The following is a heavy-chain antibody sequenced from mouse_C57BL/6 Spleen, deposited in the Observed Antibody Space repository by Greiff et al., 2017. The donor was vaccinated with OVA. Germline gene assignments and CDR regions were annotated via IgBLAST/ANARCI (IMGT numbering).Heavy chain of an antibody. J-gene: IGHJ3*01. D-gene: IGHD1-1*01. CDR1: GYTFTDYY. Sequence: QVQLQQSGAELVRPGASVKLSCKASGYTFTDYYINWVKQRPGQGLEWIARIYPGSGNTYYNEKFKGKATLTAEKSSSTAYMQLSSLTSEDAAVYFCARAYGSSAAWFAYWGQGTLVTVSA. CDR3: ARAYGSSAAWFAY. V-gene: IGHV1-76*01. CDR2: IYPGSGNT.